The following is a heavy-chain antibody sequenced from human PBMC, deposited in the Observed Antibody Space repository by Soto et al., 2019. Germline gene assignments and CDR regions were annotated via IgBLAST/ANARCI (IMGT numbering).Heavy chain of an antibody. D-gene: IGHD1-26*01. Sequence: EVQLLESGGGLVQPGGSLRLSCAASGFTFSSYAMSWVRRAPGKGLEWVSAISGSGGSTYYADSVKGRFTISRDNSKNTLYLQMNSLRAEDTAVYYCAKDPSGVGATRGWFDPWGQGTLVTVSS. CDR1: GFTFSSYA. J-gene: IGHJ5*02. V-gene: IGHV3-23*01. CDR3: AKDPSGVGATRGWFDP. CDR2: ISGSGGST.